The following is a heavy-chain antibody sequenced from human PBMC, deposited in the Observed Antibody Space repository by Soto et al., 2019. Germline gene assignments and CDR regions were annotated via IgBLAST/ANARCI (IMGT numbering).Heavy chain of an antibody. Sequence: ISSSNWWRWVRQPPGKGLEWIGEIYHSGSTNYNPSLKSRVTISVDKSKNQFSLKLSSVTAADTAVYYCARDRATGGMDVWGPGTTVTVSS. CDR1: ISSSNW. J-gene: IGHJ6*02. CDR3: ARDRATGGMDV. D-gene: IGHD1-1*01. CDR2: IYHSGST. V-gene: IGHV4-4*02.